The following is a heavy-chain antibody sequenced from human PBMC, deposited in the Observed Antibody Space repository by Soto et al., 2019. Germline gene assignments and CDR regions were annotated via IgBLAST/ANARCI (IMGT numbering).Heavy chain of an antibody. V-gene: IGHV3-21*01. J-gene: IGHJ3*02. Sequence: PGGSLRLSCAASGFTFSSYSMNWVRQAPGKGLEWVSSISSSSSYIYYADSVKGRFTISRDNAKNSLYLQMNSLRAEDTAVYYCARDENSSGWSDASDIWGQGTMVTVSS. CDR2: ISSSSSYI. CDR1: GFTFSSYS. CDR3: ARDENSSGWSDASDI. D-gene: IGHD6-19*01.